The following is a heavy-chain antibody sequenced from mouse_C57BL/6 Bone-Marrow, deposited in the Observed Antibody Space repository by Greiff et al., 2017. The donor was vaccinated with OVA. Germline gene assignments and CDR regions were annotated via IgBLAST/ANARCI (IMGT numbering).Heavy chain of an antibody. J-gene: IGHJ1*03. D-gene: IGHD2-3*01. CDR3: ARRPPIYDGYYWYFDV. V-gene: IGHV5-15*04. Sequence: EVKVEESGGGLVQPGGSLKLSCAASGFTFSDYGMAWVRQAPRKGPEWVAFISNLAYSIYYADTVTGRFTISRENAKNTLYLEMSSLRSEDTAMYYCARRPPIYDGYYWYFDVWGTGTTVTVSS. CDR1: GFTFSDYG. CDR2: ISNLAYSI.